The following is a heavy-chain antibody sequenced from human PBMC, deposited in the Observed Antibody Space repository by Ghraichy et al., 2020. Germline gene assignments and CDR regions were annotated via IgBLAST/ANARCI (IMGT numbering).Heavy chain of an antibody. D-gene: IGHD3-16*01. CDR1: GGTFSSYA. CDR2: IIPIFGTA. J-gene: IGHJ5*02. V-gene: IGHV1-69*13. CDR3: ARLGILRSLVIGWFDP. Sequence: SVKVSCKASGGTFSSYAISWVRQAPGQGLEWMGGIIPIFGTANYAQKFQGRVTITADESTSTAYMELSSLRSEDTAVYYCARLGILRSLVIGWFDPWGQGTLVTVSS.